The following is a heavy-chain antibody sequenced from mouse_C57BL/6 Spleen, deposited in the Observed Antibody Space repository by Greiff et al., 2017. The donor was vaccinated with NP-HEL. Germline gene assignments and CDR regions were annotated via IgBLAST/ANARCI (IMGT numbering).Heavy chain of an antibody. CDR2: IDPSDSYT. CDR1: GYTFTSYW. D-gene: IGHD2-1*01. J-gene: IGHJ2*01. Sequence: QVQLQQPGAELVKPGASVKLSCKASGYTFTSYWMQWVKQRPGQGLEWLGEIDPSDSYTNYNQTFTGQATLTVATASSTAYMQLSSLTSEDSAVYYCARNLGYGNVYYCDDGGQGTTLTVSS. CDR3: ARNLGYGNVYYCDD. V-gene: IGHV1-50*01.